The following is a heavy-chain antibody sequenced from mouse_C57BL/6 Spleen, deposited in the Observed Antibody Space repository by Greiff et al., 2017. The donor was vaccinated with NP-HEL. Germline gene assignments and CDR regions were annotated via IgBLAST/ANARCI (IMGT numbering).Heavy chain of an antibody. CDR3: AREDYGSSPWFAY. V-gene: IGHV1-52*01. D-gene: IGHD1-1*01. CDR1: GYTFTSYW. Sequence: QVQLQQPGAELVRPGSSVKLSCKASGYTFTSYWMHWVKQRPIQGLEWIGNIGPSDSETHYNQKFKDKATLTVDKSSSTAYMQLSSLTSEDSAVYYCAREDYGSSPWFAYWGQGTLVTVSA. J-gene: IGHJ3*01. CDR2: IGPSDSET.